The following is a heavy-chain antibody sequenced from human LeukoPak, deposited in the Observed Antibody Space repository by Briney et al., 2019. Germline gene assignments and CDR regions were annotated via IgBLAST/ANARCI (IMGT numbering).Heavy chain of an antibody. Sequence: GGSLRLSCAASGFTFSTYAMSWVRQAPGKGLEWVSVISGSGGSTYYADSVKGRFTISRDNSTNTLYLQMNSLRPGDTAVYYCAKESPSFDYWGQGTLVTVSS. CDR1: GFTFSTYA. J-gene: IGHJ4*02. V-gene: IGHV3-23*01. CDR2: ISGSGGST. CDR3: AKESPSFDY.